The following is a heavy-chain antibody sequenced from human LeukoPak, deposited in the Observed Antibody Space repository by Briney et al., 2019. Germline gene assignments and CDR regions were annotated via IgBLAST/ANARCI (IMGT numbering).Heavy chain of an antibody. V-gene: IGHV1-46*01. CDR3: AREGDYDSSGYYSYYYYMDV. CDR1: GYTFTSYY. Sequence: GASVKVSCKASGYTFTSYYMHWVRQAPGQGLEWMGIINPSGGSTSYAQKFQGRVTMTRDMSTSTVYMELSSLRSEDTAVYYCAREGDYDSSGYYSYYYYMDVWGKGTTVTISS. CDR2: INPSGGST. D-gene: IGHD3-22*01. J-gene: IGHJ6*03.